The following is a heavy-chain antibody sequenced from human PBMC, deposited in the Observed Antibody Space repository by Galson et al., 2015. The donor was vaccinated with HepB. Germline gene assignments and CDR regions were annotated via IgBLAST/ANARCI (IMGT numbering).Heavy chain of an antibody. Sequence: SVKVSCKASGGTFSSYAISWVRQAPGQGLEWMGGIIAIFGTANYAQKFQGRVTITADESTSTAYMELSSLRSEDTAVYYCARAPTIFGVAGRGSGGIINPVDYWGQGTLVTVSS. CDR1: GGTFSSYA. CDR2: IIAIFGTA. CDR3: ARAPTIFGVAGRGSGGIINPVDY. D-gene: IGHD3-3*01. J-gene: IGHJ4*02. V-gene: IGHV1-69*13.